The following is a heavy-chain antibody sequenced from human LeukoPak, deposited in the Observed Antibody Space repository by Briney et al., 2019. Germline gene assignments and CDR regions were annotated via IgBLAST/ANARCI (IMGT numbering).Heavy chain of an antibody. CDR1: EDTLRNVA. J-gene: IGHJ4*02. D-gene: IGHD3-22*01. Sequence: ASVKVSCKTTEDTLRNVAFSWVRQAPGQGLEWLGGIIPMIATASYSQKFQGRVSIELSSPKLEDTAVYYCARGAGWLYDWGQGTLVIVSS. V-gene: IGHV1-69*13. CDR2: IIPMIATA. CDR3: ARGAGWLYD.